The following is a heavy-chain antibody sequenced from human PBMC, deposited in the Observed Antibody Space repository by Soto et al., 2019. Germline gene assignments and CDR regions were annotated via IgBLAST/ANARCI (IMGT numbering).Heavy chain of an antibody. CDR2: IWYDGSNK. CDR3: ARDYSGGSAAPDY. V-gene: IGHV3-33*01. CDR1: GFTFSSYG. Sequence: QVQLVESGGGVVQPGRSLRLSCAASGFTFSSYGMHWVRQAPGKGLEWVAVIWYDGSNKYYADSVKGRFTISRDNSKNTLYLQMNSLRAEDTAVYYCARDYSGGSAAPDYWGQGTLVTFSS. D-gene: IGHD2-15*01. J-gene: IGHJ4*02.